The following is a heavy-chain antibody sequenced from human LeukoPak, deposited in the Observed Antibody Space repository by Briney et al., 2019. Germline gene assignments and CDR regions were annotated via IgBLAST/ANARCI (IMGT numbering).Heavy chain of an antibody. CDR3: AKALAAAGPLLFDP. CDR2: IIPIFGTA. J-gene: IGHJ5*02. D-gene: IGHD6-25*01. CDR1: GGTFSSYA. V-gene: IGHV1-69*05. Sequence: VASVEVSCQASGGTFSSYAIRWVRQAPGQGLEWMGRIIPIFGTADYAQKFQGRVTITTDESTSTAYMELSSLRSEDTAVYYCAKALAAAGPLLFDPWGQGTLVTVSS.